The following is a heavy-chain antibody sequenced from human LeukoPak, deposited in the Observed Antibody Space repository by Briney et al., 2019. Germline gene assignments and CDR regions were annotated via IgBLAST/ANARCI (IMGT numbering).Heavy chain of an antibody. Sequence: KASETLSLTCTVSGGSIITGSYYWSWIRQPAGKGLEWIGRVYSGGSTHYNPSLKSRVTISIDTSKNQFSLHLTSVTAAGTATYYCARRSLTALSWFDPWGQGALVTVSS. CDR3: ARRSLTALSWFDP. V-gene: IGHV4-61*02. D-gene: IGHD5-18*01. CDR1: GGSIITGSYY. CDR2: VYSGGST. J-gene: IGHJ5*02.